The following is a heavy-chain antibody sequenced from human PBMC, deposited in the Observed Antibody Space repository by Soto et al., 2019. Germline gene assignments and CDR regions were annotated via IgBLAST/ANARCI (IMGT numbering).Heavy chain of an antibody. J-gene: IGHJ3*02. CDR1: GGTFSSYT. V-gene: IGHV1-69*02. CDR3: ERRKSAFDI. Sequence: QVQLVQSGAEVKKPGSSVKVSCKASGGTFSSYTISWVRQAPGQGLEWMGRIIPILGIANYAQKFQGRVTITADQSTSTAYIELSSLRSENTAVYYCERRKSAFDIWGQGTMVTVSS. CDR2: IIPILGIA.